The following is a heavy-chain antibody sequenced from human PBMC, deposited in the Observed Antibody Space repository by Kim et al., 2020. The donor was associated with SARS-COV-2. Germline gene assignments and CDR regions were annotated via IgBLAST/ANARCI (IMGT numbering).Heavy chain of an antibody. Sequence: GGSLRLSCAASGFIFHEYTMHWVRQVPGKGLEWVALITWDGGSTFYADSVKDRFTISRDNSEKSPYMQMNSLTIEDSAFYYCAKEKSRIWDYWGQGTLVT. J-gene: IGHJ4*02. D-gene: IGHD3-3*02. CDR2: ITWDGGST. V-gene: IGHV3-43*01. CDR3: AKEKSRIWDY. CDR1: GFIFHEYT.